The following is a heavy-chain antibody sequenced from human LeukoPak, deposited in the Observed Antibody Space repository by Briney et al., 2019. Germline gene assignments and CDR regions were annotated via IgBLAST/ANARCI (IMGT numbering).Heavy chain of an antibody. CDR1: GFPFSNYW. CDR2: IKQDGSEK. J-gene: IGHJ3*02. D-gene: IGHD3-22*01. V-gene: IGHV3-7*01. CDR3: ARDGIVVAHDAFDI. Sequence: PWGALILSCAASGFPFSNYWMSWVRQAPGKGLEWVANIKQDGSEKYYVDSVKGRFTISRDNAKNSLYLQMNSLRAEDTAVYYCARDGIVVAHDAFDIWGQGTMVTVSS.